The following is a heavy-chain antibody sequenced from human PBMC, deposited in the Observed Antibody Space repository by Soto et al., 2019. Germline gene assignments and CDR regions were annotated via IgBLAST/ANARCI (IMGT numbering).Heavy chain of an antibody. CDR1: GYTFTSYD. Sequence: ASVKVSCKASGYTFTSYDINWVRQATGQGLGWMGWMNPNSGNTGYAQKFQGRVTMTRNTSISTAYMELSSLRSEDTAVYYCARGNSPGYSYGRSYYYGMDVWGQGTTVTVSS. V-gene: IGHV1-8*01. J-gene: IGHJ6*02. CDR2: MNPNSGNT. D-gene: IGHD5-18*01. CDR3: ARGNSPGYSYGRSYYYGMDV.